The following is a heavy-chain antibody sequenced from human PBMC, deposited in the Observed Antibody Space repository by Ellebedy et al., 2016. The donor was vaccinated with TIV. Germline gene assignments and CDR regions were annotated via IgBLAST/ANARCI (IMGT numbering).Heavy chain of an antibody. CDR3: ARDPPGKSSGSRWFDP. J-gene: IGHJ5*02. CDR2: SSSSSSTI. CDR1: GFTFSSYS. Sequence: GESLKISCAASGFTFSSYSMNWVRQAPGKGLEWVSYSSSSSSTIYYADSVKGRFTISRDNAKHSRYLHMNSLRAEDTAVYYCARDPPGKSSGSRWFDPWGQGTLVTVSS. D-gene: IGHD6-19*01. V-gene: IGHV3-48*01.